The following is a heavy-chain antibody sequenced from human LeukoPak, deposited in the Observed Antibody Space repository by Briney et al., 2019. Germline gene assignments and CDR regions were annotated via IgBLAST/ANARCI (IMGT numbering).Heavy chain of an antibody. CDR1: GYSISSDYY. Sequence: SETLSLTCSVSGYSISSDYYWGWIRQPPGKGLEWIGSIYHSGSTYYKPSLKSRVTISVDTSKNQFSLKLSSVTAADTAVYYCAREGLVGATPGNALDIWGQGTMVTVSS. CDR2: IYHSGST. D-gene: IGHD1-26*01. J-gene: IGHJ3*02. CDR3: AREGLVGATPGNALDI. V-gene: IGHV4-38-2*02.